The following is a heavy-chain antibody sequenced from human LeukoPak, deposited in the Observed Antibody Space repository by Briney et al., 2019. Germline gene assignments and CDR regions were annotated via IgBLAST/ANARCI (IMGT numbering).Heavy chain of an antibody. CDR1: GFTFSSYA. CDR3: ALREPVAGIP. J-gene: IGHJ5*02. Sequence: GGSLRLSCAASGFTFSSYAMSWVRQAPGKGLEWVSTISVTGVGTYYADSVEGRFTISRDKSKNTLLLQMNSLRAEDTAIYYCALREPVAGIPWGQGTLVTVSS. V-gene: IGHV3-23*01. D-gene: IGHD6-19*01. CDR2: ISVTGVGT.